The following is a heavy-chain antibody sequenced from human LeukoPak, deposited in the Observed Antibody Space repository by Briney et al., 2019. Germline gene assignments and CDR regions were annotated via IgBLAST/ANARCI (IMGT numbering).Heavy chain of an antibody. J-gene: IGHJ3*02. CDR3: ARGSSSWYYDAFDI. CDR1: GFTFSNYA. D-gene: IGHD6-13*01. V-gene: IGHV3-64*01. CDR2: TISNGGST. Sequence: GGSLRLSCAASGFTFSNYAMHWVRQAPGKGLEYVSGTISNGGSTYYANSVKGRFTIFRDSSKNTLYLQMGSLRAEDMAVYYCARGSSSWYYDAFDIWGQGTMVTVSS.